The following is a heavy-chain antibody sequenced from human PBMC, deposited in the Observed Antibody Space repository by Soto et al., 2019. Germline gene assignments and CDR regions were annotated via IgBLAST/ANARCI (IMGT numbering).Heavy chain of an antibody. CDR2: ISPHSGGP. D-gene: IGHD7-27*01. CDR3: AREEQTGANYYLDY. J-gene: IGHJ4*02. V-gene: IGHV1-2*02. CDR1: GYTFTGYY. Sequence: QVRLVQSGAEVKKPGASVKVSCKASGYTFTGYYIHWVRQAPGQGLEWMGSISPHSGGPNYAQRFQGRVTMTRDTSMTTVYMEMSGLPSDDTAVYYCAREEQTGANYYLDYWGQGTLVTVSS.